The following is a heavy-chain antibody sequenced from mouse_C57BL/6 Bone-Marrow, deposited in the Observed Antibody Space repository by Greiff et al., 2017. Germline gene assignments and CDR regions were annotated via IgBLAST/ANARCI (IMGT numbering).Heavy chain of an antibody. CDR2: ISNGGGST. CDR3: ARDYDY. Sequence: EVKLQESGGGLVQPGGSLKLSCAASGFTFSDYYMYWVRQTPEKRLEWVAYISNGGGSTYYPDTVKGRFTISRDNAKNTLYLQRSRLKSEDTAMYYCARDYDYWGQGTTLTVSS. J-gene: IGHJ2*01. V-gene: IGHV5-12*01. CDR1: GFTFSDYY.